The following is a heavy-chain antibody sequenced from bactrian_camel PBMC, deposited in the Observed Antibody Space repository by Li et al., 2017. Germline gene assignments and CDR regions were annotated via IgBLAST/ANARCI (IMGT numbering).Heavy chain of an antibody. CDR3: TPGVY. J-gene: IGHJ4*01. CDR1: GSIQRTNC. V-gene: IGHV3S40*01. Sequence: VQLVESGGGSVQAGGSLRLSCAASGSIQRTNCMGWFRQAPGKGLEWVATINYAGDSTYYADSVKGRFIISRDDAKNTVFLQLNSLKTEDTAKYYCTPGVYWGQGTQVTVS. D-gene: IGHD2*01. CDR2: INYAGDST.